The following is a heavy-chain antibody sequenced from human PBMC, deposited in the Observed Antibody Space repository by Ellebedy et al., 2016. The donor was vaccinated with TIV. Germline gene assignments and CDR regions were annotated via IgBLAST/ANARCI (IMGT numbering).Heavy chain of an antibody. V-gene: IGHV3-23*01. CDR3: ASDDFGSIPFDN. CDR2: ISGSGGYT. D-gene: IGHD4-23*01. J-gene: IGHJ4*02. CDR1: GFTFDDYA. Sequence: GESLKISCAVSGFTFDDYAMHWFRQPQGKGLDWVSTISGSGGYTYYADSVKGRFTISRDNAKDTLYLQMNSLRAEDTAVYYCASDDFGSIPFDNWGQGTLVSVSS.